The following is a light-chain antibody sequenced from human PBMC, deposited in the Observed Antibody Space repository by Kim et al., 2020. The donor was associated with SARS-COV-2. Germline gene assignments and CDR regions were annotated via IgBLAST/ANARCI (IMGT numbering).Light chain of an antibody. J-gene: IGLJ2*01. CDR3: SSYAGSNNFVV. CDR1: SSDIGGYNY. CDR2: EVS. Sequence: QSALTQPPSASGSPGQSVTISCTGTSSDIGGYNYVSWYQQHPGKVPKLMIYEVSKRPSGVPDRFSGSKSDNTASLTVSGLQAEDEADYYCSSYAGSNNFVVFGGGTQVTVL. V-gene: IGLV2-8*01.